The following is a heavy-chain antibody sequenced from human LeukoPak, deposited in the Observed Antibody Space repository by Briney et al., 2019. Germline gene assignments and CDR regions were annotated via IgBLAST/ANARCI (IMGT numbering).Heavy chain of an antibody. J-gene: IGHJ5*02. V-gene: IGHV3-48*01. CDR3: ARVATDGGGFDP. Sequence: GGSLRLSCAASGFTFSSYSMNWVRQAPGKGLEWISYLSSDNYTIYYADSVEGRFIISRDNAKDSLYLQMNSLRAEDTAVYYCARVATDGGGFDPWGQGTLVTVSS. CDR1: GFTFSSYS. CDR2: LSSDNYTI. D-gene: IGHD3-16*01.